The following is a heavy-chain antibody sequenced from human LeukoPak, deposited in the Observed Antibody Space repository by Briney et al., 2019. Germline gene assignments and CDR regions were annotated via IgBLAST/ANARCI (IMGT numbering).Heavy chain of an antibody. J-gene: IGHJ6*03. D-gene: IGHD3-10*01. CDR1: GGTFSSYA. CDR3: ARDIIRGDRFDYYYYMDV. V-gene: IGHV1-69*04. Sequence: ASVKVSCKASGGTFSSYAISWVRQAPGQGLEWMGRIIPILGIANYAQKFQGRVTITADKSTSTAYMELSSLRSEDTAVYYCARDIIRGDRFDYYYYMDVWGKGTTVTVSS. CDR2: IIPILGIA.